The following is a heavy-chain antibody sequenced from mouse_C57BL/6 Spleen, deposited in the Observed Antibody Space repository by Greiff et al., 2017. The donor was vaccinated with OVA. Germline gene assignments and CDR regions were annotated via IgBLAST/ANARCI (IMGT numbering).Heavy chain of an antibody. D-gene: IGHD2-4*01. J-gene: IGHJ2*01. CDR2: IHPNSGST. V-gene: IGHV1-64*01. CDR1: GYTFTSYW. CDR3: ARKIYYDCGDLDY. Sequence: QVQLQQPGAELVKPGASVKLSCKASGYTFTSYWMHWVKQRPGQGLEWIGMIHPNSGSTNYNEKFKSKATLTVDKSSSTAYMQLSSLTSEDSAVYYRARKIYYDCGDLDYWGQGTTLTVSS.